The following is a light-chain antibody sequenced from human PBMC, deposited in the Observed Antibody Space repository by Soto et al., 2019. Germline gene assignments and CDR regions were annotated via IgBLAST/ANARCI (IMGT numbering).Light chain of an antibody. CDR1: QSVSSN. CDR3: QQYNKWALT. Sequence: EIVITQYAAIPSVSPGGRATLSCGASQSVSSNLAWYQQKPGQPPRLLISGVSTRATGIPARFSGSGSGTEFTLTISSLQSEDFAVYYCQQYNKWALTFGGRTNV. J-gene: IGKJ4*01. CDR2: GVS. V-gene: IGKV3-15*01.